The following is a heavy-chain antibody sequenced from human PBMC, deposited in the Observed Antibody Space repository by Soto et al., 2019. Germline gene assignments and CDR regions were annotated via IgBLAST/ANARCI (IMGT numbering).Heavy chain of an antibody. CDR2: INPDDGNT. Sequence: ASVKVSCKASGYTFTRYTMNWVRQAPGQRLEWMGWINPDDGNTKSSQKFRDRVIITRDTSASTAYMDLSSLRSEDTAVYYCARGIATGQLDPWGQGTLVTVSS. J-gene: IGHJ5*02. CDR1: GYTFTRYT. V-gene: IGHV1-3*01. D-gene: IGHD2-15*01. CDR3: ARGIATGQLDP.